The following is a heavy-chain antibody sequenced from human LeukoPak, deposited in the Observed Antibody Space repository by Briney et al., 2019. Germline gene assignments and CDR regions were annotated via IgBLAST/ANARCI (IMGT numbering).Heavy chain of an antibody. J-gene: IGHJ3*01. CDR2: VYYNGIA. Sequence: NPSETPSLTCSVSGGSISSTLYYWAWIRQPPGKGLEWIGTVYYNGIADYNPSLKSRLTISVDTSRNHFSLRLRSVTAADTALYYCARHLAVSGGDAFVVWGQGTMGTVSS. V-gene: IGHV4-39*01. CDR1: GGSISSTLYY. CDR3: ARHLAVSGGDAFVV. D-gene: IGHD6-19*01.